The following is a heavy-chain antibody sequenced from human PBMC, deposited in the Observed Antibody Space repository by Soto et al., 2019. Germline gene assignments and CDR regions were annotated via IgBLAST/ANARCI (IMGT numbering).Heavy chain of an antibody. D-gene: IGHD6-19*01. V-gene: IGHV4-59*08. CDR2: IHYSGGT. Sequence: SETLSLTCAVSGGSISDFSWSWIRQPPGKGLEWIGNIHYSGGTNYNPSLKGRVTISLDTSKIQFSLQLTSVTAADTAVYYCARRTNYGTAWYPDCWGQGTLVTVSS. J-gene: IGHJ4*02. CDR3: ARRTNYGTAWYPDC. CDR1: GGSISDFS.